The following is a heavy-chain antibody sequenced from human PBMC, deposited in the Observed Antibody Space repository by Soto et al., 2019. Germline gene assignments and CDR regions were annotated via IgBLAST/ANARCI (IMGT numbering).Heavy chain of an antibody. D-gene: IGHD3-9*01. CDR3: ARHGSYYDILTGYSYYFDY. CDR1: GGSISSYY. J-gene: IGHJ4*02. Sequence: PSETLSLTCTVSGGSISSYYWSWIRQPPGKGLEWIGYIYYSGSTNYNPSLKSRVTISVDTSKNQFSLKLSSVTAADTAVYYCARHGSYYDILTGYSYYFDYWGQGTLVTVS. V-gene: IGHV4-59*08. CDR2: IYYSGST.